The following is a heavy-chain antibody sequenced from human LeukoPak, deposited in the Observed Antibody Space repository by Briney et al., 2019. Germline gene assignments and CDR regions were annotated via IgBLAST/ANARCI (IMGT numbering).Heavy chain of an antibody. V-gene: IGHV4-31*03. CDR1: GGSISSGGYY. J-gene: IGHJ4*02. CDR3: ARARLPDYFDY. Sequence: SETLSLTCTVSGGSISSGGYYWSWIRQHPGKGLEWIGYIYYSGSTYYSPSLKSRVTISVDTSKNQFSLKLSSVTAADTAVYYCARARLPDYFDYWGQGTLVTVSS. CDR2: IYYSGST. D-gene: IGHD4-11*01.